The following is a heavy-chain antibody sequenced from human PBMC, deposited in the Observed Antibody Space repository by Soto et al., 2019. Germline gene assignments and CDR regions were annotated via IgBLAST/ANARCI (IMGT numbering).Heavy chain of an antibody. D-gene: IGHD6-19*01. CDR3: ARRHLAVAVSPWFDP. CDR1: GLSITDSEMG. Sequence: QVTLKESGPVLVKPTETLTLRCTVSGLSITDSEMGVSWIRQPPGQPLEWLAHIDSSGEKSYRTFLNSRLAISKDTSKSQIVLTMTSMDPADTATYYCARRHLAVAVSPWFDPWGQGIPVTVSS. CDR2: IDSSGEK. V-gene: IGHV2-26*01. J-gene: IGHJ5*02.